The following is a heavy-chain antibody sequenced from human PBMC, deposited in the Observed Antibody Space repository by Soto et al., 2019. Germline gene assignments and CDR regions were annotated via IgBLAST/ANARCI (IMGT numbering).Heavy chain of an antibody. Sequence: QVQLQESGPGLVKPSQTLSLTCTVSGGSISSGGYYWSWIRQHPGKGLEWIGYIYYSGSTYYNPSLKSRVNISVDTSKNQFSLKLSSVTAADTAVYYCARGRYYDSSGYYVDYWGQGTLVTVSS. CDR2: IYYSGST. CDR1: GGSISSGGYY. V-gene: IGHV4-31*03. D-gene: IGHD3-22*01. CDR3: ARGRYYDSSGYYVDY. J-gene: IGHJ4*02.